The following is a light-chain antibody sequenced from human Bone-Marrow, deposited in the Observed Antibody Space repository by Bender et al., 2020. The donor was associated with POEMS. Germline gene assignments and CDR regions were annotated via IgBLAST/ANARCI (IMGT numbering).Light chain of an antibody. CDR1: SSDVGSYNR. CDR3: CSYTSTSTPVV. Sequence: QSALTQPASVSGSPGQSITISCTGTSSDVGSYNRVSWYQQHPAKAPKCLIYEDIKRPSGVSNRFSGSKSGNTASLTISGLQAEDEADYYCCSYTSTSTPVVFGGGTKLTVL. CDR2: EDI. V-gene: IGLV2-14*02. J-gene: IGLJ2*01.